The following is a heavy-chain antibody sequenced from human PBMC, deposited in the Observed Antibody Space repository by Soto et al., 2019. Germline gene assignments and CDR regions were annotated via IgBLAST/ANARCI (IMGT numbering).Heavy chain of an antibody. D-gene: IGHD1-26*01. CDR2: INPSGGST. J-gene: IGHJ6*02. V-gene: IGHV1-46*01. Sequence: ASVKVSCKASGYTFTSYYMHWGRQAPGQGLEWMGIINPSGGSTSYAQKFQGRVTMTRDTSTSTVYMELSSLRSEDTAVYYCARTRWELLSYYYYGMDVWGQGTTVPVSS. CDR1: GYTFTSYY. CDR3: ARTRWELLSYYYYGMDV.